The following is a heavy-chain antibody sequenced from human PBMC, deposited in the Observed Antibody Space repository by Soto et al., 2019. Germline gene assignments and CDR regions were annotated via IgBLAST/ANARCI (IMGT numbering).Heavy chain of an antibody. CDR2: INPNGGYT. D-gene: IGHD3-10*01. CDR3: TRADSDVVILPDVRPLFAL. CDR1: GYDFFKYN. Sequence: QAQLVQSGAEVKKPGASVKVSCKTSGYDFFKYNMHWVRQAPGQGLEWMGVINPNGGYTRHAQKFQARDIMTRDTSSKIVSMELRGLTSEDTAMYYCTRADSDVVILPDVRPLFALWGQGALVTVSS. J-gene: IGHJ4*02. V-gene: IGHV1-46*01.